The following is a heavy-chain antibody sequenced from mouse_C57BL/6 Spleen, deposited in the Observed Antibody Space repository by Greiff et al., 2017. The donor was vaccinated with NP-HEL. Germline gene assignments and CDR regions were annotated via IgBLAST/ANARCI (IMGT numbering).Heavy chain of an antibody. CDR2: IDPETGGT. Sequence: QVQLQQSGAELVRPGASVTLSCKASGYTFTDYEMHWVKQTPVHGLEWIGAIDPETGGTAYNQKFKGKAILIADKSSSTAYMELRSLTSEDSAVYYCTRDGVVVAPPCDFDVWGTGTTVTVSS. CDR3: TRDGVVVAPPCDFDV. V-gene: IGHV1-15*01. J-gene: IGHJ1*03. CDR1: GYTFTDYE. D-gene: IGHD1-1*01.